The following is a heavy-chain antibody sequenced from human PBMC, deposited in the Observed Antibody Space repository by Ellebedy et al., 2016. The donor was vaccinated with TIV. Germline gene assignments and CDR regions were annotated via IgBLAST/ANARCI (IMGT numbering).Heavy chain of an antibody. J-gene: IGHJ4*02. CDR3: ARAPNHSSGTKYYFDY. CDR1: GFTFSSYS. Sequence: GESLKISCAAYGFTFSSYSMNWVRQAPGKGLEWVSCISSSNSYIYYADSVKGRITISRDNAKKSLYLQMNSLRAEDTAVYYCARAPNHSSGTKYYFDYWGQGTLVTVSS. D-gene: IGHD1-26*01. V-gene: IGHV3-21*01. CDR2: ISSSNSYI.